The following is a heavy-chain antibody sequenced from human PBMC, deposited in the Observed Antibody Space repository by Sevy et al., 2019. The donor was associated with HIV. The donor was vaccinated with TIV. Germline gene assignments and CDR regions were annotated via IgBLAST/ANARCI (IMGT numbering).Heavy chain of an antibody. V-gene: IGHV3-64*01. D-gene: IGHD3-22*01. CDR1: GFTFSSYA. J-gene: IGHJ3*02. CDR3: ARVTYYYDSSGYSVVGAFDI. Sequence: GGSLRLSCAASGFTFSSYAMHWVRQAPGKGLEYVSAISSNGGSTYYANSVKGRFTISRDNSKNTLYLQMGSLRAEDIALYYCARVTYYYDSSGYSVVGAFDIWGQGTMVTVSS. CDR2: ISSNGGST.